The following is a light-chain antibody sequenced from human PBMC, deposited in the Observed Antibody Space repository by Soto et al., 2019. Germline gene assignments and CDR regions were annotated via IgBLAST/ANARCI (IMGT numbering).Light chain of an antibody. CDR1: QSIGTW. J-gene: IGKJ5*01. CDR2: KAS. V-gene: IGKV1-5*03. CDR3: QQYETYSYT. Sequence: DIQLTQSPSFLSASVGDRVTITCRASQSIGTWLAWYQQKPGKAPKLLIYKASSLESGVPSRFSGSGSGTEFTVTISSLQPDDFATYYCQQYETYSYTFGQGTRLEIK.